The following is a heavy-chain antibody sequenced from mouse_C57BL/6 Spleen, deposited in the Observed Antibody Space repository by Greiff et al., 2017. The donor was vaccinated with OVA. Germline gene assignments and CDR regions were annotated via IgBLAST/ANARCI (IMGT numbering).Heavy chain of an antibody. J-gene: IGHJ4*01. CDR3: ANNWVGGYAMDD. D-gene: IGHD4-1*01. Sequence: QVQLQQPGAELVKPGASVKLSCKASGFTFTSYWMHWVKQRPGQGLEWIGMIHPNSGSTNYNEKFKSKATLTVDNSSSTVYMQLSSLTSEDSTVYYGANNWVGGYAMDDWGQGTSVTVSS. CDR2: IHPNSGST. CDR1: GFTFTSYW. V-gene: IGHV1-64*01.